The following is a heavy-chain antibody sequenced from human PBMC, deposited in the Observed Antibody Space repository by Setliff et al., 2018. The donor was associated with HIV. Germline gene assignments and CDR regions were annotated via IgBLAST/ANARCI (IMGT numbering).Heavy chain of an antibody. CDR3: AKSSWWEPRAY. CDR2: IGYTSDSYT. J-gene: IGHJ4*02. D-gene: IGHD2-15*01. CDR1: GFTFSDYY. V-gene: IGHV3-11*03. Sequence: GGSLRLSCAASGFTFSDYYMSWIRQTPGKGLECISYIGYTSDSYTNYADSVKGRFTISRDNAKNSLSLQMNSLRAEDTAVYYCAKSSWWEPRAYWGQGTLVTVSS.